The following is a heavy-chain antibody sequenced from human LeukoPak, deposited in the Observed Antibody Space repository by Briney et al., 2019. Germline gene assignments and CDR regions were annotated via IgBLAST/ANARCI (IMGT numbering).Heavy chain of an antibody. J-gene: IGHJ4*02. Sequence: HGASLKISCKGSGYIFTSYWIGWVRQLPGKGLEWMGIIYPGDSDTRYSPSFQGQVTISADKSISTAYLQWSSLKASDTAMYYCARLVSRGVVLADKLPDYWGQGTLVTVSS. D-gene: IGHD2-2*01. V-gene: IGHV5-51*01. CDR2: IYPGDSDT. CDR1: GYIFTSYW. CDR3: ARLVSRGVVLADKLPDY.